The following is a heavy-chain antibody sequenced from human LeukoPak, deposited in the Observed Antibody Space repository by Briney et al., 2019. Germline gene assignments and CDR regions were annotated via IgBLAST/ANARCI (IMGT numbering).Heavy chain of an antibody. CDR2: INAGNGNT. Sequence: ASVKVSCKASGYTFSSYAIHWVRQAHGQRLEWMGWINAGNGNTEYAQKFQGRVTINRDTSASTAYMELSSLRSEDTAVYCCAREGRYGDYDDYWGQGNLVTVSS. D-gene: IGHD4-17*01. CDR3: AREGRYGDYDDY. V-gene: IGHV1-3*01. J-gene: IGHJ4*02. CDR1: GYTFSSYA.